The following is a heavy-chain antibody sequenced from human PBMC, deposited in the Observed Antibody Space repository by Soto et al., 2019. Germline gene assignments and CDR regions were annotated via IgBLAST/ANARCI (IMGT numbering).Heavy chain of an antibody. D-gene: IGHD6-6*01. CDR3: ASRIAARRQYYNCGRDV. J-gene: IGHJ6*02. Sequence: ASVKVSCKASGYTFTSYGISWVRQAPGQGLEWMGWISAYNGNTNYAQKLQGRVTMTTDTSTSTAYMELRSLRSDDTAVYYCASRIAARRQYYNCGRDVWGRGTTVT. CDR1: GYTFTSYG. CDR2: ISAYNGNT. V-gene: IGHV1-18*04.